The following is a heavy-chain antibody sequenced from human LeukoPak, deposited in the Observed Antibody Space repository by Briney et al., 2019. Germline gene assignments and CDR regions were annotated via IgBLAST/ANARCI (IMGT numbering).Heavy chain of an antibody. CDR2: IYHSGST. V-gene: IGHV4-4*02. D-gene: IGHD6-13*01. Sequence: SGTLSLTCAVSGGSISSSNWWSWVRQPPGKGLEWIGEIYHSGSTNYNPSLKSRVTISVDKSKNQFSLKLSSVTAADTAVYYCARIGRSSSSWSNYYYGMDVWGQGTTVTVSS. CDR1: GGSISSSNW. CDR3: ARIGRSSSSWSNYYYGMDV. J-gene: IGHJ6*02.